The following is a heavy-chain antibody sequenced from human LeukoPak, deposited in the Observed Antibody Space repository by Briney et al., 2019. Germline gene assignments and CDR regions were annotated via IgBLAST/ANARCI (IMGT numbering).Heavy chain of an antibody. CDR1: GFTFSSYA. Sequence: PGGSLRLSCAASGFTFSSYAMTWLRQAPGKGPEWVSAISPSGGSTHYADSVKGRFTISRDNSKNTLYLQMNSLRGEDTAVYYCASVVRGCTATGCLGNWFDPWGQGTLVTVSS. J-gene: IGHJ5*02. CDR3: ASVVRGCTATGCLGNWFDP. CDR2: ISPSGGST. D-gene: IGHD2-15*01. V-gene: IGHV3-23*01.